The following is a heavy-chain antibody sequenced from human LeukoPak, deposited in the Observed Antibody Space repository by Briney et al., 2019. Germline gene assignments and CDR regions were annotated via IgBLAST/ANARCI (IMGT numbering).Heavy chain of an antibody. D-gene: IGHD2-15*01. CDR3: AKDMGGFDIYYYGMDV. CDR1: GFTFDSYA. V-gene: IGHV3-23*01. J-gene: IGHJ6*02. CDR2: VSASGLYT. Sequence: GGSLRRSCAASGFTFDSYAMNWVRQVPGKGLEWVSAVSASGLYTYYADSVKGRFTISRDNSKNTLHLQLDSLRAEDTAVYYCAKDMGGFDIYYYGMDVWGQGTTVTVSS.